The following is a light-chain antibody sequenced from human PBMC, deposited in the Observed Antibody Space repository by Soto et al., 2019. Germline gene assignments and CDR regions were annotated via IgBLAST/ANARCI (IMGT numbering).Light chain of an antibody. CDR2: SAS. Sequence: DIQMTQSPHSLSASVADRATITCRASHGIGNSLAWYQQKPGTVPKLLIYSASTLQSGVPSRFSGSGSGTDFTLTISSLQPEDVAAYYCQKYNTVPATFGQGTRLEIK. CDR3: QKYNTVPAT. J-gene: IGKJ5*01. CDR1: HGIGNS. V-gene: IGKV1-27*01.